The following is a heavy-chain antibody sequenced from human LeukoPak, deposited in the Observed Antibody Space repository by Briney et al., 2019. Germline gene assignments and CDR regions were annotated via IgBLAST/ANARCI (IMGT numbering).Heavy chain of an antibody. CDR2: TKNKANSYTT. V-gene: IGHV3-72*01. Sequence: PGGSLRLPCAASGFTFGDHYMDWVRQAPGKGLEWVSHTKNKANSYTTQYAASVKGRFTVSRDDSKNSLSLQMNNLETEDTAVYYCARDASASLDYWGQGTLVTVSS. CDR1: GFTFGDHY. CDR3: ARDASASLDY. J-gene: IGHJ4*02. D-gene: IGHD2-2*01.